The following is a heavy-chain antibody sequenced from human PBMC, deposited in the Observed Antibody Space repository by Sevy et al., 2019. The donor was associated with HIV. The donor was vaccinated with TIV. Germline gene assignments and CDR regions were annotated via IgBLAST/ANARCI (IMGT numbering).Heavy chain of an antibody. CDR1: GFTFSNSW. CDR2: INPGGTEE. V-gene: IGHV3-7*01. Sequence: GGSLRLSCVASGFTFSNSWMNWVRQAPGKGLEWVANINPGGTEEFYVDSVKGRFIISRDNAKNSLFLQMNSLRAEDTAVYYCRRVSIGTDDDYWGQGTLVTVSS. D-gene: IGHD6-6*01. J-gene: IGHJ4*02. CDR3: RRVSIGTDDDY.